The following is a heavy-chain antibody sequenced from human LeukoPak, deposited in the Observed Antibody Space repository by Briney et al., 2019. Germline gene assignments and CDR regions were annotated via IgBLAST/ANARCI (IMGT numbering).Heavy chain of an antibody. CDR3: ARHLRYCSGGSCYDY. V-gene: IGHV4-38-2*02. Sequence: SETLSLTCSVSGYSISSGYYWGWIRQPPGKGLEWIGSLYNSGSAYSNPFLKSRVTISVDTSKNQFSLKLSSVTAADTAVYYCARHLRYCSGGSCYDYWGQGTLVTVSS. J-gene: IGHJ4*02. D-gene: IGHD2-15*01. CDR2: LYNSGSA. CDR1: GYSISSGYY.